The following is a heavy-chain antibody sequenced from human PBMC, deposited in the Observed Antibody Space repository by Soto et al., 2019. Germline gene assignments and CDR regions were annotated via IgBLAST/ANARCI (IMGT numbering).Heavy chain of an antibody. V-gene: IGHV3-23*01. D-gene: IGHD3-22*01. CDR1: GFTFSSYA. CDR2: ISGSGGST. J-gene: IGHJ5*02. CDR3: AKDKGITMIVVVNTNLFDP. Sequence: GGSLRLSCAASGFTFSSYAMSWVRQAPGKGLEWVSAISGSGGSTYYADSVKGRFTISRDNSKNTLYLQMNSLRAEDTAVYYCAKDKGITMIVVVNTNLFDPWGQGSLVTVSS.